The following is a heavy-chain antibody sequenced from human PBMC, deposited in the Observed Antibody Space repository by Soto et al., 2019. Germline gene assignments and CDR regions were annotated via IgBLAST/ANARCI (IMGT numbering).Heavy chain of an antibody. J-gene: IGHJ4*02. CDR3: ARGRVVTLQYYFDY. V-gene: IGHV4-34*01. CDR2: INHSGST. CDR1: GGSFSGYY. Sequence: LSETLSLTCAVYGGSFSGYYWGGIRQPPGKGLEWIGEINHSGSTNYNPSLKSRVTISVDTSKNQLSLKLSSVTAADTAVYYCARGRVVTLQYYFDYWGQGTLVTVSS. D-gene: IGHD3-3*01.